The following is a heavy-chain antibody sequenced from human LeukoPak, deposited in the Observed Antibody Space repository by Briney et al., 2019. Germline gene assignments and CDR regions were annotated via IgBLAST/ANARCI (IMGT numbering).Heavy chain of an antibody. Sequence: GGSLRLSCAASGFTFDDYAMHWVRQAPGKGLEWVSGISWSSGSIGYADSVKGRFTISRDNAKNSLYLQMNSLRAEDTALYYCAKDLSSGWYGDAFDIWGQGTMVTVSS. D-gene: IGHD6-19*01. CDR3: AKDLSSGWYGDAFDI. CDR2: ISWSSGSI. CDR1: GFTFDDYA. V-gene: IGHV3-9*01. J-gene: IGHJ3*02.